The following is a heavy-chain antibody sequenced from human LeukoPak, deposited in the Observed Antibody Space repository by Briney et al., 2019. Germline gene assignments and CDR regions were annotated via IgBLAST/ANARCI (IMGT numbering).Heavy chain of an antibody. Sequence: ASVKVSCKASGYTFTSYGISWVRQAPGQGLEWMGWISAYNGNTNYAQKLQGRATMTTDTSTSTAYMELRSLISDDTAVYYCARAPVLLWFGELLSPPDYWGQGTLVTVSS. CDR1: GYTFTSYG. J-gene: IGHJ4*02. CDR2: ISAYNGNT. D-gene: IGHD3-10*01. CDR3: ARAPVLLWFGELLSPPDY. V-gene: IGHV1-18*01.